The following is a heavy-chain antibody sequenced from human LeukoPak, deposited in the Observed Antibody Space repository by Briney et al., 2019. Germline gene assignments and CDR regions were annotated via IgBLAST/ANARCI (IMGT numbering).Heavy chain of an antibody. V-gene: IGHV3-23*01. CDR1: VFTLRRNG. J-gene: IGHJ4*02. D-gene: IGHD2-2*03. Sequence: PGVSLRLSCEASVFTLRRNGTSWVRQAPGKGLEGVSGISASGASKYYADSVKGRFTSSRDNSKNTLNLQMNSLRTGDTALDYCAKPSLDRYAAPYHFDYWGQGTLVTVSS. CDR3: AKPSLDRYAAPYHFDY. CDR2: ISASGASK.